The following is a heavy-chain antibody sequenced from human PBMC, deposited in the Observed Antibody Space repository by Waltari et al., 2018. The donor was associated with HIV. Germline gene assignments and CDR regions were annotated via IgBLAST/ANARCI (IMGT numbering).Heavy chain of an antibody. D-gene: IGHD1-26*01. Sequence: QVQLQESGPGLVKPSQTLSLTCTVSGASISSGGYYWNWIRQHPGKGLEWIGYISYSGSTYYNPSLKSRVTISVDTSKNQFSLKLSSVTAADTAVYYCAREKSTIVGFDYWGQGTLVTVSS. CDR1: GASISSGGYY. CDR2: ISYSGST. CDR3: AREKSTIVGFDY. V-gene: IGHV4-31*03. J-gene: IGHJ4*02.